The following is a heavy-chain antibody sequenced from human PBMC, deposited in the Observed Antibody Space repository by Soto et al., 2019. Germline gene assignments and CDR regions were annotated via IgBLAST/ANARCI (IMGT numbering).Heavy chain of an antibody. CDR2: ISYDGSNK. CDR3: AKDRGYGDYGVYYGMDV. D-gene: IGHD4-17*01. J-gene: IGHJ6*02. CDR1: GFTFSSYG. V-gene: IGHV3-30*18. Sequence: GGSLRLSCAASGFTFSSYGMHWVRQAPGKGLEWVAVISYDGSNKYYADSVKGRFTISRDNSKNTLYLQMNSLRAEDTAVYYCAKDRGYGDYGVYYGMDVWGQGTTVTVSS.